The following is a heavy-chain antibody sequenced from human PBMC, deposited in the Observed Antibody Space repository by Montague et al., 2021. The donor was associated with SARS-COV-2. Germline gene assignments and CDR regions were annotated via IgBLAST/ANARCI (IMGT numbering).Heavy chain of an antibody. D-gene: IGHD1-1*01. J-gene: IGHJ6*02. CDR3: ARGGTSDGYGMDV. Sequence: SLRLSCAASGFTFSDYDMSWIRQAPGKGLEWVSYISSSSSYTNYADSVKGRFTISRDNAKNSLYLQMNSLRAEDTAVYYCARGGTSDGYGMDVWGQGTTVTVSS. V-gene: IGHV3-11*05. CDR2: ISSSSSYT. CDR1: GFTFSDYD.